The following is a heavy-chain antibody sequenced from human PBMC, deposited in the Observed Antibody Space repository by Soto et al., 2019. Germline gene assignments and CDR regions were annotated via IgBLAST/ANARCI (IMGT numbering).Heavy chain of an antibody. CDR3: ARDMSGCSSSDCYLSGWFDP. D-gene: IGHD2-21*02. CDR2: IYQSGST. Sequence: QLQLRESGSGLVKPSQTLSLTCTVSGAPITSGAYSWSWIRQPPGKGLEWIGFIYQSGSTHYNPSLKSRVTISVDRSKNHFSLQLTFLTAADTAVYYCARDMSGCSSSDCYLSGWFDPWGPGTLVTVSS. J-gene: IGHJ5*02. CDR1: GAPITSGAYS. V-gene: IGHV4-30-2*01.